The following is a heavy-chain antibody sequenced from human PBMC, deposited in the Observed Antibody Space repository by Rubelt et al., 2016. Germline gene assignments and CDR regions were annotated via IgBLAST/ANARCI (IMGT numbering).Heavy chain of an antibody. J-gene: IGHJ4*02. V-gene: IGHV4-39*07. CDR3: ARVGANTEFDY. CDR2: IYFSGST. Sequence: QVQLQESGPGLVKPSQTLSLTCTVSGGSISSTTYHWGWIRHPPGKGLEWIGAIYFSGSTYYSPSLKSRVTISLDTSKNHFSLKLSSVTAADTAVYYCARVGANTEFDYWGQGTLVTVSS. D-gene: IGHD1-26*01. CDR1: GGSISSTTYH.